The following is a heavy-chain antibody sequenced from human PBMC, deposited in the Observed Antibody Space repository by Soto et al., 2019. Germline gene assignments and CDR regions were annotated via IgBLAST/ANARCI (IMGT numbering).Heavy chain of an antibody. CDR2: IYYSGST. CDR3: ARRRSGPTFFDY. Sequence: SETLSLTCTVSGGSISSYYGSWIRQPPGKGLEWIGFIYYSGSTNYNPFLKSRVTISVDTSKNQFSLKLSSVTAADTAVYYCARRRSGPTFFDYWGQGTLVTVSS. J-gene: IGHJ4*02. V-gene: IGHV4-59*08. D-gene: IGHD3-10*01. CDR1: GGSISSYY.